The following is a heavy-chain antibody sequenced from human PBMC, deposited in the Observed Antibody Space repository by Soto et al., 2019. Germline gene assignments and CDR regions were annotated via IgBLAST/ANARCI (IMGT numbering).Heavy chain of an antibody. CDR2: ISSSGSTI. Sequence: GGSLRLSCAASGFTFSDYYMSWIRQAPGKGLEWVSYISSSGSTIYYADSVKGRFTISRDNAKNSLYLQMNSLRAEDTAVYYCARSPLLRYFDWLLKPPLFDYWGQRSLDTVSS. D-gene: IGHD3-9*01. J-gene: IGHJ4*02. CDR3: ARSPLLRYFDWLLKPPLFDY. CDR1: GFTFSDYY. V-gene: IGHV3-11*01.